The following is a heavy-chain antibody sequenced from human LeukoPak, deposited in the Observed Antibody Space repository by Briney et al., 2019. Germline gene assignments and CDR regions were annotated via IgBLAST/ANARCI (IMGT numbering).Heavy chain of an antibody. CDR1: GFTFSSYA. Sequence: GGSLRLSCAASGFTFSSYAMSWVRQAPGKGLEWVSAISGSGGSTYYADSVKGRFTISRDNSKNTLYLQMNSLRAEDTAVYYCAKGSVVVAATPSHWFDPWGQGTLATVSS. D-gene: IGHD2-15*01. V-gene: IGHV3-23*01. CDR3: AKGSVVVAATPSHWFDP. CDR2: ISGSGGST. J-gene: IGHJ5*02.